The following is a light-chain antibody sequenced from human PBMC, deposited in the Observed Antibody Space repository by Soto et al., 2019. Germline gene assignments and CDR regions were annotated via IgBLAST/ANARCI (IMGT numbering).Light chain of an antibody. J-gene: IGLJ3*02. CDR3: CSYAGSRV. V-gene: IGLV2-23*01. CDR1: SIDVGSYNL. Sequence: QSVLTQRASVSGSPGQSITISCTGTSIDVGSYNLVSWYQQHPGKAPKLMIYEGSKRPSGVSNRFSGSKSGNTASLTISGLQAEDEADYYCCSYAGSRVFGAGTKLTVL. CDR2: EGS.